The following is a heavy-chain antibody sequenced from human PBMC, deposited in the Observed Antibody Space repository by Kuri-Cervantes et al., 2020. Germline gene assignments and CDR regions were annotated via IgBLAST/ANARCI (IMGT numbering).Heavy chain of an antibody. CDR2: INHSGST. J-gene: IGHJ6*03. Sequence: ESLKISCAVYGGSFSGYYWNWIRQPPGKGLEWIGEINHSGSTNYNPSLKSRVIISVDTSKNQFSLKLSSVTAADTAVYYCARVGGDYDILTGYFSYYYYYMDVWGKGTTVTVSS. CDR1: GGSFSGYY. V-gene: IGHV4-34*01. D-gene: IGHD3-9*01. CDR3: ARVGGDYDILTGYFSYYYYYMDV.